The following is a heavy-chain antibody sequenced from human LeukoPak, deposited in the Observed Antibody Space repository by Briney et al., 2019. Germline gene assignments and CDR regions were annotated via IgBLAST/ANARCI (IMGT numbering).Heavy chain of an antibody. Sequence: SVKVSCKASGGTFSSYAISWVRQAPGQGVEWMGRIIPIFGTANYAQKFQGRVTITTDESTSTAYMELSSLRSEDTAVYYCASGGCGYSYGTRYWGQGTLVTVSS. V-gene: IGHV1-69*05. CDR2: IIPIFGTA. CDR1: GGTFSSYA. J-gene: IGHJ4*02. D-gene: IGHD5-18*01. CDR3: ASGGCGYSYGTRY.